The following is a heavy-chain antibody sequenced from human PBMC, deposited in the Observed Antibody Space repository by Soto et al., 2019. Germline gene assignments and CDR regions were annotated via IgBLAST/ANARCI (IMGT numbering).Heavy chain of an antibody. CDR2: IIPIIGII. Sequence: ASVKVSCKASGGTFSTYTITWVRQAPGQGLEWMGRIIPIIGIINYAQKFQGRVTISADKFTGTAYMELTGLRAEDTAVYYCAKDMLWFGELSPVDYWGQGTLVTVSS. CDR3: AKDMLWFGELSPVDY. V-gene: IGHV1-69*04. CDR1: GGTFSTYT. D-gene: IGHD3-10*01. J-gene: IGHJ4*02.